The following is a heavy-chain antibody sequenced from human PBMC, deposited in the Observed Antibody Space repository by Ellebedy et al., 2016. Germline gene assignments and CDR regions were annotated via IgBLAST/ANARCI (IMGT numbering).Heavy chain of an antibody. CDR3: ARLYLEYSSSPYFDY. V-gene: IGHV5-51*01. Sequence: GESLKISXKGSGYSFTSYWIGWVRQMPGKGLEWMGIIYPGDSDTRYSPSFQGQVTISADKSISTAYLQWSSLKASDTAMYYCARLYLEYSSSPYFDYWGQGTLVTVSS. D-gene: IGHD6-6*01. J-gene: IGHJ4*02. CDR1: GYSFTSYW. CDR2: IYPGDSDT.